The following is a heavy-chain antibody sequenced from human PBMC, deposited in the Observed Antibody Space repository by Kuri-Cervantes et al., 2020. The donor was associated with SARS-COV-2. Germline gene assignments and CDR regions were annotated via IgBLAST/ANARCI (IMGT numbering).Heavy chain of an antibody. CDR3: ARKSIAARPSPYYYYYMDV. Sequence: ASVKVSCKASGYTFTDYYLHWVRQAPGQGLERMGWINPNSGGTNYAQKFQGRVTMTRDTSISTAYMELSRLRSDDTAVYYCARKSIAARPSPYYYYYMDVWGKGTTVTVSS. D-gene: IGHD6-6*01. CDR2: INPNSGGT. V-gene: IGHV1-2*02. CDR1: GYTFTDYY. J-gene: IGHJ6*03.